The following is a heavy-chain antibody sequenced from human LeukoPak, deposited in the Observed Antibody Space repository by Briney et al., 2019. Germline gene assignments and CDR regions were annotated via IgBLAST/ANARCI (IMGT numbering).Heavy chain of an antibody. D-gene: IGHD2-15*01. CDR1: GFTFSSYG. J-gene: IGHJ4*02. Sequence: GGSLRLSCAASGFTFSSYGMSWVRQAPGKGLEWVSVIYSGGSTYYADSVKGRFTISRDNSKNTLYLQMNSLRAEDTAVYYCASTQRGDYFDYWGQGTLVTVSS. CDR3: ASTQRGDYFDY. V-gene: IGHV3-66*01. CDR2: IYSGGST.